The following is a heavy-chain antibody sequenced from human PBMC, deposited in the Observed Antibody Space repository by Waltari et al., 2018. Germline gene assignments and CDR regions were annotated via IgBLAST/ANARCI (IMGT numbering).Heavy chain of an antibody. J-gene: IGHJ4*02. Sequence: EVQLVETGGGLIQPGGSLRLSCAASGFTVSANYLSRVRQAPGKGLEWVAVIYPGGNINYADSVKGRFTLSRDNSKNTLHLQMDSLRVEDTAIYYCARFATGGSLDYWGQGTLVTVSS. CDR3: ARFATGGSLDY. CDR1: GFTVSANY. CDR2: IYPGGNI. D-gene: IGHD2-15*01. V-gene: IGHV3-53*02.